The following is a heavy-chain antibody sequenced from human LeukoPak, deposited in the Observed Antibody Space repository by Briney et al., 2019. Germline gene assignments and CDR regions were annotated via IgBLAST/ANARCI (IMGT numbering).Heavy chain of an antibody. CDR2: IYYSGST. V-gene: IGHV4-59*01. J-gene: IGHJ2*01. D-gene: IGHD3-22*01. CDR1: GGSISSYY. CDR3: ARARYYYDSSGYPYWYFDL. Sequence: SETLSLTCTVSGGSISSYYWSWIRQPPGKGLEWIGYIYYSGSTNYNPSLKSRVTISVDTSKNQFSLKLSSVTAADTAVYYCARARYYYDSSGYPYWYFDLWVRGTLVTVSS.